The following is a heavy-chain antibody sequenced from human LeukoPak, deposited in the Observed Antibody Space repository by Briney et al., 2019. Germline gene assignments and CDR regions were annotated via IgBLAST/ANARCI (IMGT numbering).Heavy chain of an antibody. Sequence: SQTLSLTCAVSGGSISSGGYSWSWIRQPPGKGLEWIGYIYHSGSTYYNPSLKSRVTISVDRSKNQFSLKLSSVTAADTAVYYCARGRYREITIFGVANPSHNNWFDPWGQGTLVTVSS. CDR2: IYHSGST. CDR3: ARGRYREITIFGVANPSHNNWFDP. D-gene: IGHD3-3*01. J-gene: IGHJ5*02. V-gene: IGHV4-30-2*01. CDR1: GGSISSGGYS.